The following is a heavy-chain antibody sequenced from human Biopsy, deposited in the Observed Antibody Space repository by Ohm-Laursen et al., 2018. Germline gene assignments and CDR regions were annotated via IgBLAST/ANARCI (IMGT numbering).Heavy chain of an antibody. CDR2: INCKTGAT. D-gene: IGHD2-8*01. J-gene: IGHJ4*02. Sequence: GPSVKVSCKAPGGTFSNYGVNWMRQAPGQGLEWLGYINCKTGATNYAQKFQGTVTMTRDTSISTAYLALGSLRSADTAIYYCARDPLNGHKHFDYWGQGSLVTVSS. CDR3: ARDPLNGHKHFDY. CDR1: GGTFSNYG. V-gene: IGHV1-2*02.